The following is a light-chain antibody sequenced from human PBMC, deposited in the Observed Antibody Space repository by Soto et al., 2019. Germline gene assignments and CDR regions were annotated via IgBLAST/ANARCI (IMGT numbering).Light chain of an antibody. CDR2: AAS. Sequence: DIQLTQSPSFLSASVGDRVTITCRASQGISSYLAWYQQKPGKAPKLLIYAASTLQSGVPSSFSGSGSGTEFTLTISSLQPEDVATYYCQQLNSYPITFGPVTKVDIK. CDR1: QGISSY. V-gene: IGKV1-9*01. J-gene: IGKJ3*01. CDR3: QQLNSYPIT.